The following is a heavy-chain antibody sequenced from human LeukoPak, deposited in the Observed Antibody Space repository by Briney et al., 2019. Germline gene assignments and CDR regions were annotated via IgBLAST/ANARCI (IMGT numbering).Heavy chain of an antibody. CDR3: ARHAGGYFDY. CDR2: IYYSGST. CDR1: GGSISSSSYY. V-gene: IGHV4-39*01. J-gene: IGHJ4*02. Sequence: SETLFLTCTVSGGSISSSSYYWGWIRQPPGKGLEWIGSIYYSGSTYYNPSLKSRVTISVDTSKNQFSLKLSSVTAADTAVYYCARHAGGYFDYWGQGTLVTVSS.